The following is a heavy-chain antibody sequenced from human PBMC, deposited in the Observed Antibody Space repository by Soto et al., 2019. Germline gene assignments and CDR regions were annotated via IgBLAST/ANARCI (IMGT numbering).Heavy chain of an antibody. CDR2: IISKTDGGTT. D-gene: IGHD1-26*01. V-gene: IGHV3-15*01. CDR3: TTGHYHGVRGSYKRGYYFDY. CDR1: GFTFSNAW. J-gene: IGHJ4*02. Sequence: EVQLVESGGGLVKPGGSLRLSCAASGFTFSNAWMSWVRQAPGKGLEWVGRIISKTDGGTTDYAAPVKGRFTISRDDSKNTLCLQMNSLKTEDTAVYYCTTGHYHGVRGSYKRGYYFDYWGQGTLVTVSS.